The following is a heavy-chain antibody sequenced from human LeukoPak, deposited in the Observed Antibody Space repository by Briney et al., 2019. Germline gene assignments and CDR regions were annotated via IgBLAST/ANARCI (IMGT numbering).Heavy chain of an antibody. CDR1: GFTFSGHW. CDR2: INQGGSVK. Sequence: GGSLRLSCAASGFTFSGHWMSWVRQAPGKGLEWVANINQGGSVKYYVDSVKGRFTISRDNANNLLYLQMNSLRGEDTAVYYCTRDRSRAEDDWGQGTLVTVSS. CDR3: TRDRSRAEDD. D-gene: IGHD1-14*01. J-gene: IGHJ4*02. V-gene: IGHV3-7*01.